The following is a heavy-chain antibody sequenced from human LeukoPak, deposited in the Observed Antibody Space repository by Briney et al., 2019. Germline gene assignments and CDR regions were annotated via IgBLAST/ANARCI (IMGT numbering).Heavy chain of an antibody. Sequence: GGSLRLSCAASGFTFSTYPMSWVRQAPGKGLEWVSAISGSGGSTYYADSVKGRFTISRDNSENTLYLQMNSLRAEDTAAYYCAKVLSEYQLLSGKYYYYGMDVWGQGTTVTVSS. CDR1: GFTFSTYP. V-gene: IGHV3-23*01. D-gene: IGHD2-2*01. J-gene: IGHJ6*02. CDR3: AKVLSEYQLLSGKYYYYGMDV. CDR2: ISGSGGST.